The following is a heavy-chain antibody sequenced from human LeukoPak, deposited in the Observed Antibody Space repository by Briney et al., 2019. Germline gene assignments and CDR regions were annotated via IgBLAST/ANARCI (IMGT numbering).Heavy chain of an antibody. D-gene: IGHD6-13*01. CDR1: GFTFSSYA. CDR3: ARAGYSSSWYFDY. V-gene: IGHV3-30*04. J-gene: IGHJ4*02. CDR2: ISYDGSNK. Sequence: PGGSLRLSCAASGFTFSSYAMHWVRQAPGKGLEWVAVISYDGSNKYYADSVKGRFTISRDNHKNTLYLQMNSLRAEDTAVYYCARAGYSSSWYFDYWGQGTLVTVSS.